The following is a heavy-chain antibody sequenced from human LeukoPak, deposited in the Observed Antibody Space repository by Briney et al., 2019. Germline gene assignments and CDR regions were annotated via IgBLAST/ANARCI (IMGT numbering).Heavy chain of an antibody. V-gene: IGHV4-30-2*01. CDR1: GGSIGSGGYY. CDR2: IYHSGST. CDR3: ARATTVTYNWFDP. Sequence: SETLSLTCTVSGGSIGSGGYYWSWIRQPPGKGLEWIGYIYHSGSTNYNPSLKSRVTISVDTSKNQFSLKLSSVTAADTAVYYCARATTVTYNWFDPWGQGTLVTVSS. J-gene: IGHJ5*02. D-gene: IGHD4-17*01.